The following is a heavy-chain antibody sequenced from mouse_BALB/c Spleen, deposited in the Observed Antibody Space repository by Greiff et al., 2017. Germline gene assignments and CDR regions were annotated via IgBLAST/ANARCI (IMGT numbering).Heavy chain of an antibody. CDR1: GFTFSSFG. D-gene: IGHD2-4*01. Sequence: EVKLVESGGGLVQPGGSRKLSCAASGFTFSSFGMHWVRQAPEKGLEWVAYISSGSSTIYYADTVKGRFTISRDNPKNTLFLQMTSLRSEDTAMYYCARVDYDSRRFAYWGQGTLVTVSA. J-gene: IGHJ3*01. CDR3: ARVDYDSRRFAY. CDR2: ISSGSSTI. V-gene: IGHV5-17*02.